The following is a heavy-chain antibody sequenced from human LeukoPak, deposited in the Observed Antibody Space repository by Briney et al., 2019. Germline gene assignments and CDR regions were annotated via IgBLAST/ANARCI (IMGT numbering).Heavy chain of an antibody. J-gene: IGHJ4*02. D-gene: IGHD4-11*01. CDR1: GGSISGYY. CDR3: AREGTTVTHFDY. CDR2: IYSSGST. Sequence: PAEPLSLTCTVSGGSISGYYWSWIRQPPGKGLEWIGYIYSSGSTNYNPSLKSRVTISIDTSKNQFSLKLTSVTAADTAVYYCAREGTTVTHFDYWGQGTLVTVSS. V-gene: IGHV4-59*01.